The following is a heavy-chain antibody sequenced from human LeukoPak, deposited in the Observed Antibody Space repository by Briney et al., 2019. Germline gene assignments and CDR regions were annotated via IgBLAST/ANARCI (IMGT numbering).Heavy chain of an antibody. Sequence: PGGSLRLSCAASGFTFSNAWMSWVRQAPGKGLEWIGRIKSITDGGTTVYAAPVKDRSTISRDDSKNTLYLQMNSLKTEDTAVYYYTTAPAAYTFDSWGQGTLVTVSS. CDR2: IKSITDGGTT. J-gene: IGHJ4*02. CDR1: GFTFSNAW. V-gene: IGHV3-15*01. CDR3: TTAPAAYTFDS. D-gene: IGHD3-16*01.